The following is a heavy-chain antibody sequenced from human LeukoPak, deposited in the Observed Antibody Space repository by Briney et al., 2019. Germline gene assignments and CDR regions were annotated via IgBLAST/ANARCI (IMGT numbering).Heavy chain of an antibody. CDR2: IKQDGSEK. Sequence: PGGSLRLSCAASGFTFSSYWMSWVRQAPGKGLEWVANIKQDGSEKYYMDSVKGRLTVSRDNAKNSVYLQMNSLRAKDAAVYYCATSRSFDYWGQGTLVTVSS. CDR3: ATSRSFDY. J-gene: IGHJ4*02. V-gene: IGHV3-7*03. CDR1: GFTFSSYW.